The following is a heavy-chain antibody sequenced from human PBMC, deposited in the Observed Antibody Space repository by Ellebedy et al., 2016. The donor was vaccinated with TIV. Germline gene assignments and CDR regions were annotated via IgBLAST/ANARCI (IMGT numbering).Heavy chain of an antibody. D-gene: IGHD3-10*01. J-gene: IGHJ4*02. CDR2: IWYDGSNK. CDR3: ARDKPRGRGDFDY. V-gene: IGHV3-33*08. Sequence: PGGSLRLSCAASGFTFSSYGVHWVRQAPGKGLEWVAVIWYDGSNKYYTDSVKGRFSISRDNSKNTLYVQMNRLRVEDTAVYFCARDKPRGRGDFDYWGQGSLVSVSS. CDR1: GFTFSSYG.